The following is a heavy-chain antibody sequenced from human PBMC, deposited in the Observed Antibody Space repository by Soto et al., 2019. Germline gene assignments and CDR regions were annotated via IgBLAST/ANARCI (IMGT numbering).Heavy chain of an antibody. CDR1: GYSFANYW. CDR3: ARNRLRQYYYGMDV. V-gene: IGHV5-51*01. D-gene: IGHD3-10*01. Sequence: GESLKISCQGSGYSFANYWIAWVRQMPGKGLEWVGVIYPGDSDTRYSPSFRGQVAISADKSISHVYLQWSSLKASDTAMYYCARNRLRQYYYGMDVWGQGTTVTVSS. J-gene: IGHJ6*02. CDR2: IYPGDSDT.